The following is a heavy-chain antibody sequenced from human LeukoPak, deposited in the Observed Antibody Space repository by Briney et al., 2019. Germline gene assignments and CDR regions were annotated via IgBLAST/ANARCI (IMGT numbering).Heavy chain of an antibody. Sequence: PGGSLRLSCAASGFTFSSYAMHWVRQAPGKGLEWVSGISWNSGSIGYADSVKGRFTISRDNAKNSLYLQMNSLRAEDTALYYCAKDGIAAAGPFDYWGQGTLVTVSS. CDR1: GFTFSSYA. CDR2: ISWNSGSI. D-gene: IGHD6-13*01. J-gene: IGHJ4*02. CDR3: AKDGIAAAGPFDY. V-gene: IGHV3-9*01.